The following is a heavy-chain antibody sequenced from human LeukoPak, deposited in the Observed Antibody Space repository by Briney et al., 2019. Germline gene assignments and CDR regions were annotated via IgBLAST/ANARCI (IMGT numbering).Heavy chain of an antibody. V-gene: IGHV1-24*01. CDR2: FDPEDGET. Sequence: GASVTVSCQVSGYTLTELSMHWVRQAPGKGLEGVGGFDPEDGETIYAQKFQGRVTMTEDTSTDTAYMELSSLRSEDTAVYYCATYYGDYVYYYYGMDVWGQGTTVTVSS. D-gene: IGHD4-17*01. CDR3: ATYYGDYVYYYYGMDV. CDR1: GYTLTELS. J-gene: IGHJ6*02.